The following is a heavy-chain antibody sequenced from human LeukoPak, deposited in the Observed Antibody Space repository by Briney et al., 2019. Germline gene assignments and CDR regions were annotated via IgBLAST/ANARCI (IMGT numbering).Heavy chain of an antibody. V-gene: IGHV3-23*01. CDR1: GFTFSSYA. CDR2: INGSGGST. Sequence: PGGSLRLSCAASGFTFSSYAMSWVRQAPGKGLEGVSDINGSGGSTYYADSVKGRFTISRDNSKNTLYLQMNSLRAEDTAVYYCAKRIQSAMATGYWGQGTLVTVSS. J-gene: IGHJ4*02. D-gene: IGHD5-18*01. CDR3: AKRIQSAMATGY.